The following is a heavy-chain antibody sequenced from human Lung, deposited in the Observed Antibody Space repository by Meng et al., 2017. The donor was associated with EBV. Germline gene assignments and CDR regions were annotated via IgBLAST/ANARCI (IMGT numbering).Heavy chain of an antibody. J-gene: IGHJ4*02. V-gene: IGHV4-4*02. CDR1: GGSISSSNW. D-gene: IGHD3-10*01. CDR3: ARGHGSGLYYRSFDF. Sequence: QVHLEDAAPGLVKPSGTLSLTCVVSGGSISSSNWWSWARQPPGKGLEWIGEIYDGGNTNYNPSLKSRVTISVDKSKNQFFLKVDSVTAADTAVYYCARGHGSGLYYRSFDFWGQGTLVTVSS. CDR2: IYDGGNT.